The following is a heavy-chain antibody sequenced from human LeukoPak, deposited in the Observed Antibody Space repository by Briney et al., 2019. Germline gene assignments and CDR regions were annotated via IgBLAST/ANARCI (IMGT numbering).Heavy chain of an antibody. D-gene: IGHD6-13*01. CDR2: IIPILGIA. CDR3: AKDRRPIAAARTFDY. Sequence: SVKISCKASGGTFSSYAISWVRQAPGQGLEWMGRIIPILGIANYAQKFQGRVTVTADKSTSTAYMELSSLRSEDTAVYYCAKDRRPIAAARTFDYWGQGTLVTVSS. J-gene: IGHJ4*02. V-gene: IGHV1-69*04. CDR1: GGTFSSYA.